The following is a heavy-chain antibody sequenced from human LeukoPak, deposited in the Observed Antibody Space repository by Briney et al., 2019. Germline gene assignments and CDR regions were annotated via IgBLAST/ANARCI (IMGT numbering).Heavy chain of an antibody. D-gene: IGHD3-10*01. J-gene: IGHJ6*02. CDR1: GGSFSGYY. CDR2: INHSGST. CDR3: ARAMMVRGPSVYYYGMDV. V-gene: IGHV4-34*01. Sequence: SETLSLTCAVYGGSFSGYYWSWIRQPPGKGLEWIREINHSGSTNYNPSLKSRVTISVDTSKNQFSLKLSSVTAADTAVYYCARAMMVRGPSVYYYGMDVWGQGTTVTVSS.